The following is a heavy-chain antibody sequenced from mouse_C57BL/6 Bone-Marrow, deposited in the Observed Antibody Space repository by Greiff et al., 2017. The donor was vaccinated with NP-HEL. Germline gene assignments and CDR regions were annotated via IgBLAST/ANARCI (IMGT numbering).Heavy chain of an antibody. CDR3: ARGGYSNYFAY. CDR1: GYTFTSYG. Sequence: VKLMESGAELARPGASVKLSCKASGYTFTSYGISWVKQRTGQGLEWIGEIYPRSGNTYYNEKFKGKATLTADKSSSTAYMELRSLTSEDSAVYFCARGGYSNYFAYWGQGTLVTVSA. D-gene: IGHD2-5*01. CDR2: IYPRSGNT. V-gene: IGHV1-81*01. J-gene: IGHJ3*01.